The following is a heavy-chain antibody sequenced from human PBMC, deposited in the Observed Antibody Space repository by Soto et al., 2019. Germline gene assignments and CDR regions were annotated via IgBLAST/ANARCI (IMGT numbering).Heavy chain of an antibody. J-gene: IGHJ3*02. CDR2: ISPDDSDI. V-gene: IGHV5-51*01. D-gene: IGHD6-13*01. Sequence: GDSLKISCKGSVYSFADYLIAWVRQMPGKGLECMGIISPDDSDIRYSPSFRGQVTISADNSISTAYLQWSSLRASDTAIYYCARQLGQYSSSWYAFAIWGKGTMVTVS. CDR3: ARQLGQYSSSWYAFAI. CDR1: VYSFADYL.